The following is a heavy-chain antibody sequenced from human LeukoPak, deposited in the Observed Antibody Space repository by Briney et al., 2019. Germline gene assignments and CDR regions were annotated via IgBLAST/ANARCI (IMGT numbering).Heavy chain of an antibody. V-gene: IGHV1-8*03. CDR1: GYTFTSPD. Sequence: ASVKVSCKTSGYTFTSPDINWVRQAPGQGLEWMGWMNPKSGNRVYAQKFQGRVTFSRDTSISTACMELSSLRSDDTAVYYCARGTIPSFFSHWGQGTLVTVSS. J-gene: IGHJ4*02. CDR3: ARGTIPSFFSH. CDR2: MNPKSGNR. D-gene: IGHD3-3*01.